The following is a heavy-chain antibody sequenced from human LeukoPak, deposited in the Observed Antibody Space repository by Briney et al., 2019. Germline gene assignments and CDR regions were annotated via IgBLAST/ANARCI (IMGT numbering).Heavy chain of an antibody. Sequence: ASVKVSCKASGYTFTHYYMHWVRQAPGQGLEWMGWINPNSGGTNYAQKFQGRVTMTRDTSISTAYMELSRLRSDDTAVYYCAKSSTHRYNWKSGQLHDTFDIWGQGTMVTVSS. CDR3: AKSSTHRYNWKSGQLHDTFDI. CDR1: GYTFTHYY. CDR2: INPNSGGT. J-gene: IGHJ3*02. V-gene: IGHV1-2*02. D-gene: IGHD1-20*01.